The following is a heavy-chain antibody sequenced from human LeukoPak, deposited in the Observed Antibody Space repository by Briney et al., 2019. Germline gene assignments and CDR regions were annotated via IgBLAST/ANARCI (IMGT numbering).Heavy chain of an antibody. D-gene: IGHD1-26*01. J-gene: IGHJ4*02. V-gene: IGHV3-33*01. Sequence: PGRSLRLSCVASGFPFSTYGMHWVRQAPGRGLGWVAVIWYDGSNKYYADSMKGRFTISRDNSKSTLYLQMNSLRAEDTGVYYCARAVGPFDYWGQGTLVTVSS. CDR3: ARAVGPFDY. CDR1: GFPFSTYG. CDR2: IWYDGSNK.